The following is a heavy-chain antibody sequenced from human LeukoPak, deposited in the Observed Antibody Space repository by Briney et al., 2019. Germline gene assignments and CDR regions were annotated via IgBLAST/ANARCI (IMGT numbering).Heavy chain of an antibody. V-gene: IGHV5-51*01. CDR3: ARKWNHLQGGMDV. CDR1: GYSFTSYW. D-gene: IGHD1-1*01. CDR2: IYPTDSDT. J-gene: IGHJ6*02. Sequence: RGESLKISCKGSGYSFTSYWIGWVRQMPGEGLEWMGIIYPTDSDTRYSPSFQGQVTISADKSTSTAYLQWSSLKASDTAMYYCARKWNHLQGGMDVWGQGTTVTVSS.